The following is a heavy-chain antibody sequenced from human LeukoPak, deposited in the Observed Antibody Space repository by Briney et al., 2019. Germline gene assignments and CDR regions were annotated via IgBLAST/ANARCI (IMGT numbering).Heavy chain of an antibody. Sequence: ASVKVSCKASGYTFTSYGISWVRQAPGQGLEWMGWISAYNGNTNYAQKLQGRVTMTTDTSTSTAYMELRSLRSDDTAVYYCARSEMATIISRWGQREFDYWGQGTLVTVSS. CDR3: ARSEMATIISRWGQREFDY. D-gene: IGHD5-24*01. CDR1: GYTFTSYG. J-gene: IGHJ4*02. CDR2: ISAYNGNT. V-gene: IGHV1-18*01.